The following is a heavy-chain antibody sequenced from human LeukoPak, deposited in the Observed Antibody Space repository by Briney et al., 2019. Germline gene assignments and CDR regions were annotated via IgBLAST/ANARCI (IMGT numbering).Heavy chain of an antibody. CDR2: IYYSGST. J-gene: IGHJ6*03. V-gene: IGHV4-59*01. Sequence: TSETLSLTCTVSGGSISSYYWSWIRQPPGKGLEWIGYIYYSGSTNYNPPLKSRVTISVDTSKNQFSLKLSSVTAADTAVYYCARDSSLHYYMDVWGKGTTVTVSS. CDR1: GGSISSYY. CDR3: ARDSSLHYYMDV.